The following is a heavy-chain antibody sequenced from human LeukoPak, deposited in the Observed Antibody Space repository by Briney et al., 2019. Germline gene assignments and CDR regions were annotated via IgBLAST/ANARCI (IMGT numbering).Heavy chain of an antibody. V-gene: IGHV4-34*01. CDR2: INHSGST. CDR3: ARVSWFRGGNKKYYFDY. CDR1: GGSFSGYY. J-gene: IGHJ4*02. D-gene: IGHD3-10*01. Sequence: SETLSLTCAVYGGSFSGYYWSWIRQPPGKGLEWIGEINHSGSTNYNPSPKSRVTISVDTSKNQFSLKLSSVTAADTAVYYCARVSWFRGGNKKYYFDYWGQGTLVTVSS.